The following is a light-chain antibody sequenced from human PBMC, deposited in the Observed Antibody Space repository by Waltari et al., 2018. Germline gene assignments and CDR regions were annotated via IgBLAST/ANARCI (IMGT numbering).Light chain of an antibody. Sequence: QSVLTQPPSVSGAPGPRVTISCTGSSPHFGSGYNVHWYPQLPGTAPKLLIYDNNNRPSGVPDRFSGSKSGTSASLAITGLQAEDEADYYCQSYDSSLSDVVFGGGTKLTVL. CDR3: QSYDSSLSDVV. CDR2: DNN. CDR1: SPHFGSGYN. V-gene: IGLV1-40*01. J-gene: IGLJ2*01.